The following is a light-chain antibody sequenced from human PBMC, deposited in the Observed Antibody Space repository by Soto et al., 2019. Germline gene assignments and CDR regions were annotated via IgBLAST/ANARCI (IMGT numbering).Light chain of an antibody. CDR2: DVS. CDR1: SSDVGGYNY. CDR3: SSYTSSDTWV. Sequence: QSALTQPASVSGSPGQSITISCTGTSSDVGGYNYVSWYQHHPGKAPKLMIYDVSHRPSGVSNRFSGSKSGNTASLTISGLQAADEADYYCSSYTSSDTWVFGGGTQLTVL. J-gene: IGLJ3*02. V-gene: IGLV2-14*03.